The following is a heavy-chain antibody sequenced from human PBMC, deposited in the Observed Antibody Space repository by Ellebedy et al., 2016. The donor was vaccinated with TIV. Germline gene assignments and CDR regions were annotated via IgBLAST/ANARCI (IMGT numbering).Heavy chain of an antibody. CDR2: IWYDGSHT. D-gene: IGHD2-2*01. V-gene: IGHV3-33*01. CDR3: ARDYQNGMDV. CDR1: GFSLNNFG. J-gene: IGHJ6*02. Sequence: GESLKISXAASGFSLNNFGMHWVRQAPGKGLEWVAVIWYDGSHTYHADTLRGRFTISRDTSTNTLYLQMNSLRAEDTALYFCARDYQNGMDVWGQGTTVTVSS.